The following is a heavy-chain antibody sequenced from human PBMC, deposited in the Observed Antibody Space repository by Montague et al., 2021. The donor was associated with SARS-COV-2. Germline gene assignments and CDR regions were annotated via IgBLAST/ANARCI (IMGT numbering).Heavy chain of an antibody. V-gene: IGHV4-34*01. J-gene: IGHJ6*02. CDR3: ARVPDRLIFVPRYDGMDV. Sequence: SETLSLTCAVYGGSLSGYYWSWIRQPPGEGLEWIAEISHSGSTSYNPSLKSRVTISVDTSKNQFSLKLSPATAADTAVYYCARVPDRLIFVPRYDGMDVWGQGTTVTVSS. D-gene: IGHD3-9*01. CDR1: GGSLSGYY. CDR2: ISHSGST.